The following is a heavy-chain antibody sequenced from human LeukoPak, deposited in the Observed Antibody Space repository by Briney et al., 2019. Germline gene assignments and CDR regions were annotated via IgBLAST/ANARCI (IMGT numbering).Heavy chain of an antibody. V-gene: IGHV3-21*01. D-gene: IGHD3-22*01. CDR2: ISSSSIFI. Sequence: KPGVSLRLLCAASVLTFSSYNMKCVRHAPGKGLEGVSSISSSSIFICYADSVKGRFTISRDNAKNSLYLHMNSLRAEDTAVYYCARGPSPYDSSGHNWFDPWGQGALVTVSS. J-gene: IGHJ5*02. CDR1: VLTFSSYN. CDR3: ARGPSPYDSSGHNWFDP.